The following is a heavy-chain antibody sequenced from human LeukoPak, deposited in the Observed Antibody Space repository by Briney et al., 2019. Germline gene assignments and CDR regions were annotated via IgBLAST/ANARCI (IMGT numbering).Heavy chain of an antibody. V-gene: IGHV5-51*01. CDR2: IYPADSDT. CDR3: ARRERRNTDAFDI. D-gene: IGHD1-26*01. Sequence: PGESLKISCKSCGYSFTTYWIGWVRQMPGKGLEWMGIIYPADSDTRYSPSFQGQVTISADKSINTAYLQWSSLKASDTAIYYCARRERRNTDAFDIWGQGTLVTVSS. CDR1: GYSFTTYW. J-gene: IGHJ4*02.